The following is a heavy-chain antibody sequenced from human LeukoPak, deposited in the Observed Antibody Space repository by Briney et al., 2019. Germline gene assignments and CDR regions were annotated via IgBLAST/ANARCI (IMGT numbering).Heavy chain of an antibody. CDR3: ARIMSYQDVFGY. CDR1: GYTFTSYG. V-gene: IGHV1-18*01. J-gene: IGHJ4*02. Sequence: VASVKVSCKASGYTFTSYGISWVRQAPGQGLEWMGWISAYNGNTNYAQKLQGRVTMTTDTSTSTAYMELSSLRSEDTAVYYCARIMSYQDVFGYWGQGTLVTVSS. CDR2: ISAYNGNT. D-gene: IGHD1-26*01.